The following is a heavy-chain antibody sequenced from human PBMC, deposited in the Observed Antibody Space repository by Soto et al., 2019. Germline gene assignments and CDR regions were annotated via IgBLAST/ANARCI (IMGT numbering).Heavy chain of an antibody. D-gene: IGHD2-15*01. CDR1: GGSIISGGHS. V-gene: IGHV4-30-2*01. J-gene: IGHJ4*02. Sequence: PSETLSLTCAVSGGSIISGGHSWGWIRQPPGKGLEWIGYIYSGTTHYNPSLESRVTIAMDRSKNQVSLSLKSVTAADTAVYYCAREDSGAFFDFWGQGTLVTVS. CDR2: IYSGTT. CDR3: AREDSGAFFDF.